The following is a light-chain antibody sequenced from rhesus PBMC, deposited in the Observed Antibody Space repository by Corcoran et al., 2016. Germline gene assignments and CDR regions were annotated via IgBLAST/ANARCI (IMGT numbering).Light chain of an antibody. CDR2: AVS. CDR1: SSDIGGYNG. CDR3: GSYGSGSTYM. Sequence: QSALTQPPSVSKSLGQSVTISCTGTSSDIGGYNGVSWFQQHPGTAPRVLIYAVSTRPSGVSDRFSGSKSGNMASLTISGLQAEDEADYYCGSYGSGSTYMFGAGTRLTVL. J-gene: IGLJ1*01. V-gene: IGLV2-38*01.